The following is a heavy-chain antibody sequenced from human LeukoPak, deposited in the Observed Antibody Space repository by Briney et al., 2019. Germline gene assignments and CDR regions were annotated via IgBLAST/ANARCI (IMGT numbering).Heavy chain of an antibody. CDR1: GSTFSSYW. J-gene: IGHJ4*02. V-gene: IGHV3-7*01. Sequence: PGGSLRLSCAASGSTFSSYWMSWVRQAPGKGLEWVANIKQDGSEKYYVDSVKGRFTISRDNAKNSLYLQMNSLRAEDTAVYYCARDGVPGYSYGTGAPLDYFDYWGQGTLVTVSS. D-gene: IGHD5-18*01. CDR3: ARDGVPGYSYGTGAPLDYFDY. CDR2: IKQDGSEK.